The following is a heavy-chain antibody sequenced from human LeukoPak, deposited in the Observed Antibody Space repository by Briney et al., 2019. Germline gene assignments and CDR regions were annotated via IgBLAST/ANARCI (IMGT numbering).Heavy chain of an antibody. CDR3: ARDGSSSWYGGWFDP. CDR1: GYTFTGYY. V-gene: IGHV1-2*02. D-gene: IGHD6-13*01. CDR2: INPNSGGT. Sequence: ASVKVSCKASGYTFTGYYMHWVRQAPGQGLEWMGWINPNSGGTNYAQKFQGRVTMTRDTSISTAYMELSRLRSDDTAVYYCARDGSSSWYGGWFDPWGQGTLVTVSS. J-gene: IGHJ5*02.